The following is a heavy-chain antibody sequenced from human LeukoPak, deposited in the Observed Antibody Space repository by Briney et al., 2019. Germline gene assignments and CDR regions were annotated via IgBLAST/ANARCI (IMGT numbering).Heavy chain of an antibody. D-gene: IGHD2-2*01. CDR3: AKGYCSSTSCVVFDY. CDR1: GFTFSQYW. J-gene: IGHJ4*02. Sequence: PGGSLRLSCVPSGFTFSQYWMIWVRQAPGKGLEWVATINPAGTEKRYVDSVKGRFTISRDNGKNSLYLQMNSLRAEDTAVYYCAKGYCSSTSCVVFDYWGQGTLVTVSS. V-gene: IGHV3-7*03. CDR2: INPAGTEK.